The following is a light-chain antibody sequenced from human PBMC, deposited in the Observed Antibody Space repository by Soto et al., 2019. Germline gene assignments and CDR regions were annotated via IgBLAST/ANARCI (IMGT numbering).Light chain of an antibody. CDR3: QQYNNWPPIT. J-gene: IGKJ5*01. CDR2: GAS. V-gene: IGKV3-15*01. Sequence: EIVLTQSPGTLSLSPGERATLSCRAIQSLTNSFMAWYQQKPGQAPRLLIYGASTRATGIPARFSGSGSGTEFTLTISSLQSEDFAVYYCQQYNNWPPITFGQGTRLEIK. CDR1: QSLTNS.